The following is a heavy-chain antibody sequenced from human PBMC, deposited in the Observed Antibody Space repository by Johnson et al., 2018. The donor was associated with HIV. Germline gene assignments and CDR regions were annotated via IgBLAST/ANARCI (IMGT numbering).Heavy chain of an antibody. CDR1: GFTFSSYW. V-gene: IGHV3-7*03. D-gene: IGHD6-13*01. J-gene: IGHJ3*02. CDR2: IKQDGSEK. CDR3: GRAGGYSSSWNAFDI. Sequence: VQLVESGGGLVQPGGSLRLSCAASGFTFSSYWMSWVRQAPGKGLEWVANIKQDGSEKYYVDSVKGRFTISRDNAKNSLYLQMNSLRAEDTAVYYCGRAGGYSSSWNAFDIWGQGTMVTVSS.